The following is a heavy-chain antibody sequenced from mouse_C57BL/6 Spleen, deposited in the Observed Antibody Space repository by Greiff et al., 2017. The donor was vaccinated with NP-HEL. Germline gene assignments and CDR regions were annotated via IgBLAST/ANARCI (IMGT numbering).Heavy chain of an antibody. J-gene: IGHJ1*03. CDR2: INPSNGGT. D-gene: IGHD1-1*01. CDR3: SRHYYGSSQPYWYFDV. CDR1: GYTFTSYW. Sequence: QVQLQQPGTELVKPGASVKLSCKASGYTFTSYWMHWVKQRPGQGLEWIGNINPSNGGTYYNEKFKSKATLTVDKSSSTAYMQLSSLTSESSAVYYYSRHYYGSSQPYWYFDVWGTGTTVTVSS. V-gene: IGHV1-53*01.